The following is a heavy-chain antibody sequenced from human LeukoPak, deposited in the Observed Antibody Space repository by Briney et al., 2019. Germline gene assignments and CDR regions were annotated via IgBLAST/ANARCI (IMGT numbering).Heavy chain of an antibody. V-gene: IGHV4-59*01. CDR3: ARGDSSGYYFHWFDP. CDR2: IYYSGST. Sequence: SETLSLTCTVSGGSLSSYYWSWIRPPPGKGLEWIGYIYYSGSTNYNPSLKSRVTISVDTSKNQFPLKLSSVTAADTAVYYCARGDSSGYYFHWFDPWGQGTLVTVPS. J-gene: IGHJ5*02. CDR1: GGSLSSYY. D-gene: IGHD3-22*01.